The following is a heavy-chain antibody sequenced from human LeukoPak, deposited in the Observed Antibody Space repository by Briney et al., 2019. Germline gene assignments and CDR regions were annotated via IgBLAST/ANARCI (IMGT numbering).Heavy chain of an antibody. CDR3: ARDGTKNFDY. J-gene: IGHJ4*02. D-gene: IGHD1-26*01. V-gene: IGHV3-48*04. Sequence: TGGSLRLSCAASGFTFSTYTMNWVRQPPGKGLEWVSYISSSSSTIYYADPVKGRFTISRDNAKNSLYLQMNSLRAEDTAVYYCARDGTKNFDYWGQGTLVTVSS. CDR1: GFTFSTYT. CDR2: ISSSSSTI.